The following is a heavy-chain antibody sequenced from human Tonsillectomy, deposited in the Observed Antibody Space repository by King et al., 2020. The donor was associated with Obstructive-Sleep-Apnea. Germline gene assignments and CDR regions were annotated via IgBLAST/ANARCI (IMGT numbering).Heavy chain of an antibody. V-gene: IGHV4-59*01. CDR3: ARFGDDFWSGYYTPFDY. Sequence: QLQESGPGLVKPSETLSLTCTVSGGSISSYYWSWIRQPPGRGLEWIGYIFYSGSTNYNPSLKSRVTISVDTSKNQFSLKLRSVTAADTAVYYCARFGDDFWSGYYTPFDYWGQGTLVTVSS. J-gene: IGHJ4*02. CDR2: IFYSGST. CDR1: GGSISSYY. D-gene: IGHD3-3*01.